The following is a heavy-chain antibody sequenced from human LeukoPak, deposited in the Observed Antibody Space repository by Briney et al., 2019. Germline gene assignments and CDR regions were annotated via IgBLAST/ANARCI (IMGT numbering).Heavy chain of an antibody. D-gene: IGHD5-18*01. J-gene: IGHJ4*02. CDR3: ARVGRYSYAHNS. CDR1: GFTFRDYSDYW. Sequence: GGSLRLSCAASGFTFRDYSDYWMSWVRQAPGKGLEWVANIKQDGSEKYYVGSVKGRFTISRDNAKNSLFLQMNSLRAEDTAVYYCARVGRYSYAHNSWGQGTLVTVSS. V-gene: IGHV3-7*01. CDR2: IKQDGSEK.